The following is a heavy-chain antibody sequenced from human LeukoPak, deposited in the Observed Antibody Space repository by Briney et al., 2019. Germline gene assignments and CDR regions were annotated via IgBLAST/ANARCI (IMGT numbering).Heavy chain of an antibody. J-gene: IGHJ4*02. CDR2: VYTSGGT. D-gene: IGHD4-23*01. Sequence: SQTLSLTCTVSGGSVSSGNYYWSWIRQPAGKGLEWIGRVYTSGGTNYIPSLKSRITISVDTSKNQFSLRLSSVTAADTAVYYCARDLYLYGGNPVDYWGQGTLVTVSS. CDR3: ARDLYLYGGNPVDY. CDR1: GGSVSSGNYY. V-gene: IGHV4-61*02.